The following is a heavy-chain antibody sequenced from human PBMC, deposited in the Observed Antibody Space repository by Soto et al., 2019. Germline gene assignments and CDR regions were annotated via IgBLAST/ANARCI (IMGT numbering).Heavy chain of an antibody. CDR1: GFTFSNYG. CDR3: VKEGTVKIAHHFDY. J-gene: IGHJ4*02. Sequence: QVQLVEWGGGVVLPGRSLRLSCAASGFTFSNYGMQWFRQPPGQGLEWVAVVSRDGRVQYYADSVKGRFTISRDNSGKMVSLQINSLRPEDTAMYYCVKEGTVKIAHHFDYWGQGTLVTVSS. CDR2: VSRDGRVQ. D-gene: IGHD1-1*01. V-gene: IGHV3-30*18.